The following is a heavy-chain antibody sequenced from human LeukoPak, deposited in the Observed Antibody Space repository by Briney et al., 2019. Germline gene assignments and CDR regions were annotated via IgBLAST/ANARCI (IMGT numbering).Heavy chain of an antibody. J-gene: IGHJ4*02. CDR1: AFTFSSFC. D-gene: IGHD2-2*01. V-gene: IGHV3-21*01. CDR3: ARSIVVIPGAIFFDY. Sequence: GGSLRLSCAASAFTFSSFCMNWVSQAPGKGREWVSSISSSSSSIYYADSVKGRSTICRDNAKNSLYLQMNRLRAEDTAVYYCARSIVVIPGAIFFDYWGQGTLVTVSS. CDR2: ISSSSSSI.